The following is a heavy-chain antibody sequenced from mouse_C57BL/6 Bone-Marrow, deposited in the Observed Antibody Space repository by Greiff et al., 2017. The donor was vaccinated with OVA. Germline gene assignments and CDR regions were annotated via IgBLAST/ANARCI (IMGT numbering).Heavy chain of an antibody. CDR3: TRYYSNYDAMDY. CDR1: GFTFSSYA. V-gene: IGHV5-9-1*02. D-gene: IGHD2-5*01. J-gene: IGHJ4*01. Sequence: EVHLVESGAGLVKPGGSLKLSCAASGFTFSSYALSWVRQTPEKRLEWVAYISSGGDYIYYADTVKGRFTISRDNARNTLYLHMSSLKSEDTAMYYCTRYYSNYDAMDYWGQGTSVTVSS. CDR2: ISSGGDYI.